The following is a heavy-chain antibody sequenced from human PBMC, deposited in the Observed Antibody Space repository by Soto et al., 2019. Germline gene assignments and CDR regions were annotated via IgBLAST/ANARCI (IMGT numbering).Heavy chain of an antibody. Sequence: QVQLAQSGTEVKKPGASVKVSCKASGYTFTNYGISWVRQAPGQGLEWLAWINTYNGHTNYAQKLQGRVTLTTDTSTSTAHMELRSLRSDDTAVYYCARDLLYSSRSTVRFDIWGQGTMVTVSS. CDR3: ARDLLYSSRSTVRFDI. CDR1: GYTFTNYG. J-gene: IGHJ3*02. CDR2: INTYNGHT. D-gene: IGHD6-13*01. V-gene: IGHV1-18*01.